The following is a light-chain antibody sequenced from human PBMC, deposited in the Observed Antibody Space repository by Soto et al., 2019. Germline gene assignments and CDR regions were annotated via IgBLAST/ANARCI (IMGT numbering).Light chain of an antibody. CDR3: QQTSSTPT. J-gene: IGKJ4*01. V-gene: IGKV1-39*01. CDR1: QSVRSY. Sequence: DIQLTQSPSSLSASVGDRVTVTCRASQSVRSYLHWYQQKTGKAPKLLIYSVSSLQNGVSSRFSGSGSGTDFTLSISNLQPEDLGTYYCQQTSSTPTFGGGTKVEIK. CDR2: SVS.